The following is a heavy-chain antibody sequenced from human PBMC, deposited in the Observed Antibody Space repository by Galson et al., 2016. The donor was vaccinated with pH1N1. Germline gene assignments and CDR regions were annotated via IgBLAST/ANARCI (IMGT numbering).Heavy chain of an antibody. CDR3: AREDYYDTDLSDWYFDL. CDR1: GGNFNSHG. V-gene: IGHV1-69*13. Sequence: SVKVSCKASGGNFNSHGFSWVRQAPGQGLEWMGRIIPILGTTNYAQRFQGEVTISADESTTTAYMELSSLRSEDTAMYYCAREDYYDTDLSDWYFDLWGRGTPVTVSS. D-gene: IGHD3-22*01. CDR2: IIPILGTT. J-gene: IGHJ2*01.